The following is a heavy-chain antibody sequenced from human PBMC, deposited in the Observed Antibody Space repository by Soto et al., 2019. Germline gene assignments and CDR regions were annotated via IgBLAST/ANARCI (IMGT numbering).Heavy chain of an antibody. CDR2: ISYSGST. D-gene: IGHD1-26*01. CDR3: ARAGDETDY. J-gene: IGHJ4*02. CDR1: GGSVSSGSYY. V-gene: IGHV4-61*01. Sequence: QVQLQESGPGLVKPSETLSLTCTVSGGSVSSGSYYWSWIRQPPGKGLEWLGYISYSGSTNYNPSLKRRVTIAVDTSKNQISLKLSSVTAADTAVYYCARAGDETDYWCQGTLVTVSS.